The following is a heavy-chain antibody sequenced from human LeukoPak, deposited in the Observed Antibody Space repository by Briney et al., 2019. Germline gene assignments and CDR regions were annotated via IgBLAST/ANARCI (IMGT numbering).Heavy chain of an antibody. CDR1: GFTFSSYS. V-gene: IGHV3-21*01. D-gene: IGHD6-19*01. J-gene: IGHJ4*02. CDR3: ARDAKAVAGSLDY. Sequence: GGSLRLSCAASGFTFSSYSMNWLRQAPGKGLGWVSSISSSSSYIYYADSVKGRFTISRDNAKNSLYLQMNSLRAEDTAVYYCARDAKAVAGSLDYWGQGTLVTVSS. CDR2: ISSSSSYI.